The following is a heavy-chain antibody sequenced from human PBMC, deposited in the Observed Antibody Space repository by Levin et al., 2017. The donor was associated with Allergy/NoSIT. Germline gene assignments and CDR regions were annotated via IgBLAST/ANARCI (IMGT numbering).Heavy chain of an antibody. CDR1: GFTFSSYG. CDR3: ARWYYYYGMDV. V-gene: IGHV3-33*01. CDR2: IWYDGSNK. Sequence: LSLTCAASGFTFSSYGMHWVRQAPGKGLEWVAVIWYDGSNKYYADSVKGRFTISRDNSKNTLYLQMNSLRAEDTAVYYCARWYYYYGMDVWGQGTTVTVSS. J-gene: IGHJ6*02.